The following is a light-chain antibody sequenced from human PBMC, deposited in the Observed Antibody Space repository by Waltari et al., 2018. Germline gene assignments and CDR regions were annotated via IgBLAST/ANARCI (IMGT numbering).Light chain of an antibody. J-gene: IGLJ2*01. CDR3: SSSVGSNNLHVV. Sequence: QSALTQPPSASGSPGQSVTISCTGTRSDVGGYKYVSWYRQHPGKAPKLMIYEVSKRPSGVPDRFSGSKSGNTASLTVSGLQAEDEADYYCSSSVGSNNLHVVFGGGTKLTVL. V-gene: IGLV2-8*01. CDR2: EVS. CDR1: RSDVGGYKY.